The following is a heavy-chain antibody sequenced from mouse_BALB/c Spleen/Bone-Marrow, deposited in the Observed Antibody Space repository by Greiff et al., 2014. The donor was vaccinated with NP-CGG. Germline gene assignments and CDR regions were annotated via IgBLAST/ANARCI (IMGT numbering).Heavy chain of an antibody. CDR1: GYSFTSYT. CDR2: INPSSGYT. D-gene: IGHD2-4*01. Sequence: SGAGLARPGASVKMSCKASGYSFTSYTMHWVKQRPGQGLEWIGYINPSSGYTNYNQKFKDKATLTADKSSSTAYMQLSSLTSEDSAVYYCARGWDYEGYFDYWGQGTTLTVSS. J-gene: IGHJ2*01. V-gene: IGHV1-4*01. CDR3: ARGWDYEGYFDY.